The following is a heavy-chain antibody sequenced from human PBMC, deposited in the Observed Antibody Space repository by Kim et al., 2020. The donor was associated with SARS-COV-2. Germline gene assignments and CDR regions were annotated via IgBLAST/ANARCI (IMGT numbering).Heavy chain of an antibody. V-gene: IGHV3-15*01. Sequence: APVKGRFTISRDDSKNTLYLQMNSLKTEDTAVYYCTTRLIAVAVPNWFDPWGQGTLVTVSS. J-gene: IGHJ5*02. D-gene: IGHD6-19*01. CDR3: TTRLIAVAVPNWFDP.